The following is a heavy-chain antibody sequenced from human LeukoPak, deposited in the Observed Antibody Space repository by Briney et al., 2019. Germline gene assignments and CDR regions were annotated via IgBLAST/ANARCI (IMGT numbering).Heavy chain of an antibody. CDR3: ARDSSPNDY. D-gene: IGHD6-13*01. CDR2: ISANGLNT. J-gene: IGHJ4*02. V-gene: IGHV3-23*01. Sequence: PGGSLRLSCAASGFTFSTYGMNWVRQGPGKGLEWVSAISANGLNTYYADSVKGRFSISRDNPKNMFYLQMSSLRAEDTALYHCARDSSPNDYWGQGTLVTVSS. CDR1: GFTFSTYG.